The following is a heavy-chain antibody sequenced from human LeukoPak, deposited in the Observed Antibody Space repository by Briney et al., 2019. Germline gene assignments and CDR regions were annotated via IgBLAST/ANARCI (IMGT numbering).Heavy chain of an antibody. V-gene: IGHV4-39*07. CDR3: ATMLLGYCSGGSGYPGPLDY. CDR1: GGSISSSSYY. CDR2: IYYSGST. J-gene: IGHJ4*02. D-gene: IGHD2-15*01. Sequence: SETLSLTCTVSGGSISSSSYYWGWIRQPPGKGLEWIGSIYYSGSTYYNPSLKSRVTISVDTSKNQFSLKLSSVTAADTAVYYCATMLLGYCSGGSGYPGPLDYWGQGTLVTVSS.